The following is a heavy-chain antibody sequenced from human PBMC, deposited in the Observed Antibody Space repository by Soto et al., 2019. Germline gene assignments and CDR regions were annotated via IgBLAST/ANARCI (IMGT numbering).Heavy chain of an antibody. D-gene: IGHD6-6*01. Sequence: SQTLSLTCAISGDSVSSNSAAWNWIRQSPSRGLEWLGRTYYRSRRYSDYAGSVKSRITINADTSKNQFSLHLNSVTPQDTAVYYCARGPSPLAYWGRGTVVTVSS. V-gene: IGHV6-1*01. CDR3: ARGPSPLAY. J-gene: IGHJ4*02. CDR2: TYYRSRRYS. CDR1: GDSVSSNSAA.